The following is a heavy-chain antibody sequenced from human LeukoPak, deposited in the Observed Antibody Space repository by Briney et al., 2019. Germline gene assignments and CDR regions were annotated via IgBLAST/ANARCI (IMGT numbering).Heavy chain of an antibody. CDR3: ARGTAVAGSFDY. CDR2: INHSGST. V-gene: IGHV4-34*01. J-gene: IGHJ4*02. Sequence: MPSETLSLTCAVYGGSFSGYDWSWIRQPPGKGLEWIGEINHSGSTNYNPSLKSRVTISVDTSKNQFSLKLSSVTAADTAVYYCARGTAVAGSFDYWGQGTLVTVSS. CDR1: GGSFSGYD. D-gene: IGHD6-19*01.